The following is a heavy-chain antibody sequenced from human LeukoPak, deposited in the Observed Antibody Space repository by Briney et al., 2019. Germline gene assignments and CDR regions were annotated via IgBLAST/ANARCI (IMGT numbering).Heavy chain of an antibody. CDR3: AKDPIDWGTIYFDY. CDR2: LNSDGSST. Sequence: PGGSLRLSCAASGFTFSNYWMHWVRQAPGKGLVWVSRLNSDGSSTNYADSVKGRFTISRDNAKNTLYLQMNSLRAEDTAVYYCAKDPIDWGTIYFDYWGQGTLVTVSS. V-gene: IGHV3-74*01. J-gene: IGHJ4*02. CDR1: GFTFSNYW. D-gene: IGHD3-9*01.